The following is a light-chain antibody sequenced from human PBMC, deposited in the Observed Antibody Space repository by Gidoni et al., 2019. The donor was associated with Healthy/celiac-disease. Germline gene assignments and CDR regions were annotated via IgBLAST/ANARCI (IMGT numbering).Light chain of an antibody. CDR1: ALPKQF. CDR3: QSADSSGPWV. CDR2: KDS. J-gene: IGLJ3*02. V-gene: IGLV3-25*03. Sequence: SYEPTQPPSVSVSPGQPARITCSGDALPKQFAYWYQQKPGQAPVLVIYKDSERPSGIPERFSGSSSGTTGTLTISGVQAEDEADYYCQSADSSGPWVFGGGTKLTVL.